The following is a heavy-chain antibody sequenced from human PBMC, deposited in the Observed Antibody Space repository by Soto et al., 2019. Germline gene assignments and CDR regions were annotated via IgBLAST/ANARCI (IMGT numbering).Heavy chain of an antibody. CDR1: GFTFNDYG. CDR3: ARDPLHYDILTGYSPNYFDF. CDR2: IWYDGSNK. J-gene: IGHJ4*02. D-gene: IGHD3-9*01. Sequence: GGSLRLSCAASGFTFNDYGMHWVRQAPGKGLEWVAVIWYDGSNKYYADSVKGRFTISRDNSKNTLYLQMNSLRAVDTAVYYCARDPLHYDILTGYSPNYFDFWGQGTLVTVSS. V-gene: IGHV3-33*01.